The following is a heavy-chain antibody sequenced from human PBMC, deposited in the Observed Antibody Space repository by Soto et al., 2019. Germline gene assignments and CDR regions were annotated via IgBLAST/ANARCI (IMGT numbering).Heavy chain of an antibody. V-gene: IGHV4-31*03. D-gene: IGHD2-2*01. CDR2: ISYSGSA. CDR1: GGSINSGNYY. Sequence: ASETLSLTCSVSGGSINSGNYYWSWIRQHPGKGLEWIGYISYSGSAHYNPSLRSRVFISVDTSRNQFSLKLSSVTAADTAVYYCARRRCTTTTCFDPWGQGTLVTVSS. CDR3: ARRRCTTTTCFDP. J-gene: IGHJ5*02.